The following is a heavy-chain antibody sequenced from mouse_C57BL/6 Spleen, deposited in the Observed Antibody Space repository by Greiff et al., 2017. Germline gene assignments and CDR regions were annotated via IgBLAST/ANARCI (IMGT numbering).Heavy chain of an antibody. Sequence: QVQLQQPGAELVKPGASVKLSCKASGYTFTSYWMHWVKQRPGRGLEWIGRIDPNSGGTKYNEKFKGKATLTVDKPSSTAYMQLSSLTSEDSAVYYCARPYYDYDGPWFAYWGQGTLVTVSA. J-gene: IGHJ3*01. CDR1: GYTFTSYW. V-gene: IGHV1-72*01. CDR2: IDPNSGGT. D-gene: IGHD2-4*01. CDR3: ARPYYDYDGPWFAY.